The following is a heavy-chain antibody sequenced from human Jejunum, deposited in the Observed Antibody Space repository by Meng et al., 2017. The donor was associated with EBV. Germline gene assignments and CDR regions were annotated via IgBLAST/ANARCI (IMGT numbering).Heavy chain of an antibody. D-gene: IGHD1-7*01. CDR2: VDPEDGET. V-gene: IGHV1-69-2*01. Sequence: EVQLVQAGAEGKKPGATVKISCKVSGYMFTDYYIHWVQQAPGKGLEWMGLVDPEDGETMYAEKFQGRVTITADTSTDTAYMELSSLRSEDTAVYYCATGHYNWKYPDYWGHGTLVTVSS. CDR3: ATGHYNWKYPDY. J-gene: IGHJ4*01. CDR1: GYMFTDYY.